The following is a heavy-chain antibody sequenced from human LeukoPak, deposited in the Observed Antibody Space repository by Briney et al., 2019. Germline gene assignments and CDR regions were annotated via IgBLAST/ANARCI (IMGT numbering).Heavy chain of an antibody. V-gene: IGHV4-38-2*01. Sequence: PSETLSLTCAVSGYSISSGFYWGWIRQPPGKGLEWIGNIYHSGSTYYNPSLKSRVTISVDTSNNQFSLKLSSVTTADTAVYYCARHGLSGSGYSQLDYWGQGTLVTVSS. CDR2: IYHSGST. CDR3: ARHGLSGSGYSQLDY. D-gene: IGHD3-22*01. J-gene: IGHJ4*02. CDR1: GYSISSGFY.